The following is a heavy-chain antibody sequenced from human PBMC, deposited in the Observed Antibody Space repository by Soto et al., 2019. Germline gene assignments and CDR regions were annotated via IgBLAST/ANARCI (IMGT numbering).Heavy chain of an antibody. J-gene: IGHJ5*02. CDR1: SGSISSSNW. Sequence: LRETLSLTCAVSSGSISSSNWWSWVRQPPGKGLEWIGEIYHSGSTNYNPSLKSRVTISVDKSKNQFSLKLSSVTAADTAVYYCARESGNWNLQNNWFDPWGQGTLVTVSS. V-gene: IGHV4-4*02. CDR2: IYHSGST. D-gene: IGHD1-20*01. CDR3: ARESGNWNLQNNWFDP.